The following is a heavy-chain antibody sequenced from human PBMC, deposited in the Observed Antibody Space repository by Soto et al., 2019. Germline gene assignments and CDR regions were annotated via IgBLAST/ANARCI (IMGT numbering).Heavy chain of an antibody. V-gene: IGHV1-69*06. J-gene: IGHJ3*02. Sequence: VSCKSSGGSLSSYTISWVRQETRQGREWLGGIIPMFGTLYYAQKFQGRLTIAADSSTSTAYMELSTLRSDDTAVYYCARKVASSDDAFDIWGQGTMVTVSS. CDR1: GGSLSSYT. D-gene: IGHD6-6*01. CDR3: ARKVASSDDAFDI. CDR2: IIPMFGTL.